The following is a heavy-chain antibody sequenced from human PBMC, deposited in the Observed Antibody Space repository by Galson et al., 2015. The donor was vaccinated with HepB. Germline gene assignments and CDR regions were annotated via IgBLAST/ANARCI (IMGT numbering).Heavy chain of an antibody. V-gene: IGHV3-23*01. CDR3: AKSKSSRSWLLLSPRLNWFDP. J-gene: IGHJ5*02. CDR1: GFTFSSYA. D-gene: IGHD3-22*01. Sequence: SLRLSCAASGFTFSSYAMSWVRQAPGKGLEWVSAISGSGGSTYYADSVKGRFTISRDNSKNTLYLQMNSLRAEGTAVYYCAKSKSSRSWLLLSPRLNWFDPWGQGTLVTVSS. CDR2: ISGSGGST.